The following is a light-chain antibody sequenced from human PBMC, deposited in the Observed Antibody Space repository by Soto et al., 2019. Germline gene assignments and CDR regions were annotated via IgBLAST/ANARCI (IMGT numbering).Light chain of an antibody. Sequence: DIQMTQSPSSLSASVRARVTITSLARQRISSYLDWYQQKPGKAPKLLIYAASSLQSGIPSRFSGSGSGTDFTLTISSLQPEDFATYYCQQSYSTPQTFGHGTKVDIK. CDR3: QQSYSTPQT. CDR1: QRISSY. CDR2: AAS. J-gene: IGKJ1*01. V-gene: IGKV1-39*01.